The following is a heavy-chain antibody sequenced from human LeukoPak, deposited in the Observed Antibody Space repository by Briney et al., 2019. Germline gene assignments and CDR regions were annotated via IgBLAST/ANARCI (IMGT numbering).Heavy chain of an antibody. CDR3: AKSAYYDL. D-gene: IGHD3-22*01. Sequence: GGSLRLSCAASGFTFSSYGMSWVRQAPGKGLEWVSAITGSGGTTYYADSVKGRFTISRDNSKNTLYMQMNSLRAGDTAVYYCAKSAYYDLWGQGTLVTVSS. V-gene: IGHV3-23*01. CDR2: ITGSGGTT. CDR1: GFTFSSYG. J-gene: IGHJ4*02.